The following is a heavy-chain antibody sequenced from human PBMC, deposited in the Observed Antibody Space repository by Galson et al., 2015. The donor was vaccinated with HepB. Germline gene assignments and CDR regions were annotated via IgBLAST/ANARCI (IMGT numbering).Heavy chain of an antibody. Sequence: SLRLSCAASGFTFSSYGMHWVRQAPGKGPEWVAVIWYDGSNKYYADSVKGRFTISRDNSKNTLYLQMNSLKTEDTAVYYCTTAAGTIDYWGQGTTVTVSS. J-gene: IGHJ4*02. V-gene: IGHV3-33*01. CDR1: GFTFSSYG. CDR2: IWYDGSNK. CDR3: TTAAGTIDY. D-gene: IGHD6-13*01.